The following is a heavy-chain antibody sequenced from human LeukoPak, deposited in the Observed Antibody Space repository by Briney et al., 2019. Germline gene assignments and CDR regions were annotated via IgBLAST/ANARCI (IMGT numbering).Heavy chain of an antibody. Sequence: SETLSLTCTVSGGSISSGDYYWSWIRQPPGKGLEWIGYIYYSGSTYYNPSLKSRVTISVDTSKNQFSLKLSSVTAADTAVYYCARDLHDSSGYYTDYWGQGTLVTVSS. V-gene: IGHV4-30-4*01. CDR2: IYYSGST. CDR3: ARDLHDSSGYYTDY. D-gene: IGHD3-22*01. CDR1: GGSISSGDYY. J-gene: IGHJ4*02.